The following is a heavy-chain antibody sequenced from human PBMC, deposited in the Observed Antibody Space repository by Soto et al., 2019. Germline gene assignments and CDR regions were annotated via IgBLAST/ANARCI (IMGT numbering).Heavy chain of an antibody. J-gene: IGHJ4*02. Sequence: SETLSLTCTVSGGSISSYYWSWIRQPPGKGLEWIGYIYYGGSTDYNPSLKSRVTISVDSSKNQFSLKVRSVTAADTAVYYCARDWGGRKFDYWGQGALVTVS. CDR3: ARDWGGRKFDY. CDR2: IYYGGST. CDR1: GGSISSYY. D-gene: IGHD3-16*01. V-gene: IGHV4-59*01.